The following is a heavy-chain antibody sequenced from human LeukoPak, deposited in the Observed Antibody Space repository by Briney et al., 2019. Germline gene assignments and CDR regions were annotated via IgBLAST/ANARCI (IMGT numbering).Heavy chain of an antibody. CDR2: IYYSGST. Sequence: SETLSLTCSVSADSISNYFWSWIRQPPGKGLEWIGYIYYSGSTDYNPSLKSRVTISVDTAKNQISLKLSSVTAADTAVYYCARHRGSYYSSFDYWGQGTLVTVSS. CDR1: ADSISNYF. CDR3: ARHRGSYYSSFDY. J-gene: IGHJ4*02. D-gene: IGHD1-26*01. V-gene: IGHV4-59*08.